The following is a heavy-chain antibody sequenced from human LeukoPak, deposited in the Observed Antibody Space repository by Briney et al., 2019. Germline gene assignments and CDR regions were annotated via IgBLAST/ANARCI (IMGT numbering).Heavy chain of an antibody. J-gene: IGHJ5*02. D-gene: IGHD6-13*01. CDR2: INHSGIT. V-gene: IGHV4-34*01. CDR3: ARHLEYSSSWVRFDP. Sequence: SETLSLTCAVYGGSFSGYYWSWIRQSPGKGLEWIGEINHSGITNWNPSLKSRVTISVDASKNQFSLKLTSVTAADTAVYYCARHLEYSSSWVRFDPWGQGTLVTVSS. CDR1: GGSFSGYY.